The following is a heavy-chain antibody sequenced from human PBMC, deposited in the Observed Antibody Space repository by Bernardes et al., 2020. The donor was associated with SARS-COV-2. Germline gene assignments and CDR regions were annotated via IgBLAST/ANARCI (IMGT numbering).Heavy chain of an antibody. D-gene: IGHD3-10*01. CDR2: IYYSGST. J-gene: IGHJ6*02. CDR1: GGSISSSSYY. V-gene: IGHV4-39*01. CDR3: ARQGRGLYYYYGMDV. Sequence: SETLSLTCTVSGGSISSSSYYWGWLRQPPGQGLEWIGSIYYSGSTYYNPSLKSRVTISVDTSKNQFSLKLSSVTAADTAVYYCARQGRGLYYYYGMDVWGQGTTVTVSS.